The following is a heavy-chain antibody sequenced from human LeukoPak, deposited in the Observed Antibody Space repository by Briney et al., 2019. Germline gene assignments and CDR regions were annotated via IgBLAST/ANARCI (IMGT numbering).Heavy chain of an antibody. CDR1: GGSISSYY. Sequence: PSETLSLTCTVSGGSISSYYWSWIRQPPGKGLEWIGYIYYSGSTNYNPSLKSRVTISVDTSKNQLSLKLSSVTAADTAVYYCASLFGGVIDYWGQGTLVTVSS. D-gene: IGHD3-16*01. V-gene: IGHV4-59*01. CDR2: IYYSGST. CDR3: ASLFGGVIDY. J-gene: IGHJ4*02.